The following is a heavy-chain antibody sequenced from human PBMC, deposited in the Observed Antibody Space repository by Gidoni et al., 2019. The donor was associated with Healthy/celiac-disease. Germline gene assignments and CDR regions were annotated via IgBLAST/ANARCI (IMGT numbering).Heavy chain of an antibody. J-gene: IGHJ4*02. V-gene: IGHV1-18*01. CDR2: SSADNGNT. CDR1: GYTFTSYG. CDR3: ARDRSYYYDSSGYYYPQGPGDY. D-gene: IGHD3-22*01. Sequence: QVQLLQSGAEVQKPGASVKVSCKTSGYTFTSYGISWVRQAPGQGLEWMGWSSADNGNTNYAQELQGRVTMTTDTSTSTAYMELRSLRSDDTAVYYCARDRSYYYDSSGYYYPQGPGDYWGQGTLVTVSS.